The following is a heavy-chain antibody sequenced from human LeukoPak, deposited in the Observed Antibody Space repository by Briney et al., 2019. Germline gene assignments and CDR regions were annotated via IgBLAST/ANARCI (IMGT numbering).Heavy chain of an antibody. J-gene: IGHJ4*02. CDR1: GGSISSYY. V-gene: IGHV4-59*01. Sequence: PSETLSLTCTVSGGSISSYYWSWIRQPPGKGLEWIGYIYYSGSTNYNPSLKSRVTISVDTSKNQFSLKLSSVTAADTAVYYCAGVTMVRGVYKYYFDYWGQGTLVTVSS. CDR2: IYYSGST. D-gene: IGHD3-10*01. CDR3: AGVTMVRGVYKYYFDY.